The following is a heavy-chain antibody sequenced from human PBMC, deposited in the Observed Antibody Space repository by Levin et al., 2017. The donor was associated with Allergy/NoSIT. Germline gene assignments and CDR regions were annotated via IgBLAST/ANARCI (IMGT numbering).Heavy chain of an antibody. D-gene: IGHD3-10*01. Sequence: SVKVSCKASGGTFSTLAFSWVRLAPGQGLDYMGGIIPVFDKTDYAQKFQGRVTITADESTRTVFMEVSSLRSDDTAVYYCARNSPGRGNYYHYGMDVWGQGTIVTVSS. CDR3: ARNSPGRGNYYHYGMDV. CDR2: IIPVFDKT. CDR1: GGTFSTLA. J-gene: IGHJ6*02. V-gene: IGHV1-69*13.